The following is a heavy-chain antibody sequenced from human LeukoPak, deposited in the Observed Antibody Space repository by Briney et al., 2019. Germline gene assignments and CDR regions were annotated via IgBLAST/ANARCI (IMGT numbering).Heavy chain of an antibody. V-gene: IGHV1-69*04. CDR3: AREDIVVVPAAPDV. CDR2: IIPIFGIA. J-gene: IGHJ6*02. D-gene: IGHD2-2*01. CDR1: GGTFSSYA. Sequence: SVKVSCKASGGTFSSYAISWVRQAPGQGLEAMGRIIPIFGIANYAQKFQGRVTITADKSTSTAYMELSSLRSEDTAVYYCAREDIVVVPAAPDVWGQGTTVTVSS.